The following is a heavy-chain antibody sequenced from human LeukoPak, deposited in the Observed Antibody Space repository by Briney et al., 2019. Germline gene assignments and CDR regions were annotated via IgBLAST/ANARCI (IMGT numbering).Heavy chain of an antibody. V-gene: IGHV3-15*01. CDR3: TAQYSGYVEAFDI. CDR1: GFTFNNAW. Sequence: GGSLRLSCAASGFTFNNAWMSWVRQGPGKGLEWVGRIKTKSEGGTTDYAAPGKGRFIISRDDSKNTLFLQMNSLKTEDTAVYYCTAQYSGYVEAFDIWGQGTRVTVSS. J-gene: IGHJ3*02. D-gene: IGHD5-12*01. CDR2: IKTKSEGGTT.